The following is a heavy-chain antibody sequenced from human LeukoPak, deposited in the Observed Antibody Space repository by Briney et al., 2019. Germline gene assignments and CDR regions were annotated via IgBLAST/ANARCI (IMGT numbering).Heavy chain of an antibody. V-gene: IGHV4-34*01. CDR1: GGSFSGYY. CDR2: INHSGST. J-gene: IGHJ4*02. Sequence: SETLSLTCAVYGGSFSGYYWSWIRQPPGKGLEWIGEINHSGSTNYNPSLKSRVTISVDTSKNQFSLKLSSVTAADTAVYYCARVASSSWYYFDYWGQGILVTVSS. CDR3: ARVASSSWYYFDY. D-gene: IGHD6-13*01.